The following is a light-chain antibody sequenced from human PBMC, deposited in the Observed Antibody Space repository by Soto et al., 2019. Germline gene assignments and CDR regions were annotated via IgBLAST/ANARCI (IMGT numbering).Light chain of an antibody. CDR1: SSDVGGYNY. J-gene: IGLJ2*01. V-gene: IGLV2-8*01. Sequence: QSALTQPPSASGSPGQSVTISCTGSSSDVGGYNYVSWYQQHPGKAPKLMIYEVSKRPSGVTDRLSGSKSGNTASLTVSGLQAEDEADYYCSSDGGSNTVVFGGGTKLTVL. CDR3: SSDGGSNTVV. CDR2: EVS.